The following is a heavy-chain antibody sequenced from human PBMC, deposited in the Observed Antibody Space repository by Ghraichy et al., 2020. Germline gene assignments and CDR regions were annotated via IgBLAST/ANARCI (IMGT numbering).Heavy chain of an antibody. Sequence: GGSLRLSCAASGFTFSTYSMNWVRQAPGKGLEWISYINSRGTTTYYADSVKGRFTMSRDSAKNSLYLQMNSLRDEDTAVYYCARETRWFYDYWGQGTLVSVSS. V-gene: IGHV3-48*02. CDR2: INSRGTTT. D-gene: IGHD4-23*01. J-gene: IGHJ4*02. CDR3: ARETRWFYDY. CDR1: GFTFSTYS.